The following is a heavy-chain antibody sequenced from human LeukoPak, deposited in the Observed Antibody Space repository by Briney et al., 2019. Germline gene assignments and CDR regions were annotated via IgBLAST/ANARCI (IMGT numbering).Heavy chain of an antibody. V-gene: IGHV3-23*01. CDR2: ISGSGSGT. Sequence: GGSLRLSCAASGFTFSSYGMSWVRQAPGKGLEWVSGISGSGSGTYYADSVKGRFTISRDNSKNTLYLQMNSLRAEDTAVYSCAKCLEHFDGFDYWGQGTLVTVSS. D-gene: IGHD3-9*01. J-gene: IGHJ4*02. CDR3: AKCLEHFDGFDY. CDR1: GFTFSSYG.